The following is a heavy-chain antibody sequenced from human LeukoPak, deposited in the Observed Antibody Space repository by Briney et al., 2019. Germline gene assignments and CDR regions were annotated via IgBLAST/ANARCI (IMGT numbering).Heavy chain of an antibody. Sequence: PGRSLRLSCAASGFTFSSYAMSWVRQAPGKGLEWVSAISGSGSSTYYADSVKGRFTISRDNSKNTLYLQMNSLRAEDTAVYYCAKDRGRGTMIVVVITKSAFDYWGQGTLVTVSS. CDR2: ISGSGSST. J-gene: IGHJ4*02. D-gene: IGHD3-22*01. CDR1: GFTFSSYA. V-gene: IGHV3-23*01. CDR3: AKDRGRGTMIVVVITKSAFDY.